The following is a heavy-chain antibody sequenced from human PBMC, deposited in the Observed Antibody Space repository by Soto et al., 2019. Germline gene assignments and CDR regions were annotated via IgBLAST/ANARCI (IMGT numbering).Heavy chain of an antibody. V-gene: IGHV6-1*01. CDR1: GDSVSTNSAA. CDR3: AKGPLAYYDVLTGFDP. J-gene: IGHJ5*02. D-gene: IGHD3-9*01. Sequence: SQTLSLTCAISGDSVSTNSAAWNWIRQSPSRGLEWLGRTYYRSKWYNDYAVSVKSRITINADISKNQFSLQLNSVTPEDTAVYYCAKGPLAYYDVLTGFDPWGQGTLVTVSS. CDR2: TYYRSKWYN.